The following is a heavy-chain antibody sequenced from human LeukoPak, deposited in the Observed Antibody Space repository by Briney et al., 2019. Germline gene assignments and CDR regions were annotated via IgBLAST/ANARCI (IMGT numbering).Heavy chain of an antibody. D-gene: IGHD3-10*01. V-gene: IGHV3-11*04. CDR3: ARRSSGGLYYFDY. Sequence: GGSLRLSCAAPGFTFSDYYMNWVRQAPGKGLEWVSYIRSSGSTIYYADSVKGRFTISRDNAKNSLFLQMNSLRDEDTAVYYCARRSSGGLYYFDYWGQGTLVTVSS. J-gene: IGHJ4*02. CDR2: IRSSGSTI. CDR1: GFTFSDYY.